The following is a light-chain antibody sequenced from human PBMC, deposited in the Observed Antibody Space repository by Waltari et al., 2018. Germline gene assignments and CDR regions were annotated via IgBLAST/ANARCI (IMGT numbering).Light chain of an antibody. CDR3: QVWDSESDHVV. V-gene: IGLV3-21*04. CDR1: NMGGKR. Sequence: NFLPRPPPVSVAPGKRPPIPVGENNMGGKRLHGYQQKAGQAPVLVIYYDSDRPSGIPERISGSNSGDTATLTISRVEAGDEASYYCQVWDSESDHVVYGGGTKLTVL. CDR2: YDS. J-gene: IGLJ2*01.